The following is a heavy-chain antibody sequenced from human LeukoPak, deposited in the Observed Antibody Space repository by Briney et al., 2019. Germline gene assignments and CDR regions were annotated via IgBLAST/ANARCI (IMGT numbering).Heavy chain of an antibody. Sequence: SETLSLTCTVSDVSISNYYWTWIRQPAGKGLEWIGRLYIGRETDYNPSLKSRVTMSVDTSNSQFSLRLTSVTAADTATYYCARESRVLIGDGYYLDSWGPGTLITVSS. J-gene: IGHJ4*02. CDR2: LYIGRET. V-gene: IGHV4-4*07. CDR3: ARESRVLIGDGYYLDS. D-gene: IGHD3-3*01. CDR1: DVSISNYY.